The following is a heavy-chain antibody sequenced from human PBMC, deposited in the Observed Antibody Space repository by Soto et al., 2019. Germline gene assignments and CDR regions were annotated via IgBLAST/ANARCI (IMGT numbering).Heavy chain of an antibody. CDR2: ISSNGGST. CDR3: VKVEYSSSWYYFDY. CDR1: GFTFSSYS. J-gene: IGHJ4*02. V-gene: IGHV3-64D*08. D-gene: IGHD6-13*01. Sequence: GVSLRLSFSASGFTFSSYSMHWVRQAPGKGLEYVSAISSNGGSTYYADSVKGRFTISRDNSKNTLYLQMSSLRAEDTAVYYCVKVEYSSSWYYFDYWGQGTLVTVSS.